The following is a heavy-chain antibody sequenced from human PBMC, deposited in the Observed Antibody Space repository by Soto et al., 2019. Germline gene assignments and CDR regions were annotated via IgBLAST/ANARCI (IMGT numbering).Heavy chain of an antibody. J-gene: IGHJ5*02. Sequence: GGAPRLSRAAPGFTFRSYNMKWVRPAPGKGVEWVSYISSSSSTIYYADSVKGRFTISRDNAKNSLYLQMNSLRDEDTAVYYCARESRFLEWLSLNWFDPWGQGTLVTVSS. CDR2: ISSSSSTI. CDR1: GFTFRSYN. V-gene: IGHV3-48*02. CDR3: ARESRFLEWLSLNWFDP. D-gene: IGHD3-3*01.